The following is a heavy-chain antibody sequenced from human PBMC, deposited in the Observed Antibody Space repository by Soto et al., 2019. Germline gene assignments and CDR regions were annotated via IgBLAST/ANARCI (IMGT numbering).Heavy chain of an antibody. D-gene: IGHD3-16*01. Sequence: QVQLQESGPGLVKPSETLSLSCTVSGGSVSSGHYYWSWLRQPPGKGLEWIGYIYYSGSTNYNPSLRRRVAISGDTTKIQFSLKLSSVTAADAGVFYCARLPRARSTEPRRPLGEVDLCGRGTLVTVSS. CDR1: GGSVSSGHYY. J-gene: IGHJ2*01. V-gene: IGHV4-61*01. CDR3: ARLPRARSTEPRRPLGEVDL. CDR2: IYYSGST.